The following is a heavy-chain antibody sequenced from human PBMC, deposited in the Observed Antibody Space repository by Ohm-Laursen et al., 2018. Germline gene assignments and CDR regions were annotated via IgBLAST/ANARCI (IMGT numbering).Heavy chain of an antibody. CDR3: AREGGFGELSSLDAFDI. V-gene: IGHV3-21*01. CDR1: GFTFSSYS. Sequence: SLRLSCAASGFTFSSYSMNWVRQAPGKGLEWVSSISSSSSYIYHADSVRGRFTISRDNAKDSMFLQMNNLRAEDTAVYYCAREGGFGELSSLDAFDIWGQGTMVTVSS. J-gene: IGHJ3*02. CDR2: ISSSSSYI. D-gene: IGHD3-10*01.